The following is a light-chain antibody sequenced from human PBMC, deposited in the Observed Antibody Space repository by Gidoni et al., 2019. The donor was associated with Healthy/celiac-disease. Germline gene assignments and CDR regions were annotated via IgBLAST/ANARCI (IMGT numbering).Light chain of an antibody. Sequence: DIVMTQSPDSLAVSLGERATINCKSSQSVLYSSNNKNYLAWYQQKPGQPPKLLIDWASNRESGVPDRFRGSGSGTDFTLTISSRQAEDVAVYYCQQYYSTPWTFGQGTKVEIK. CDR2: WAS. CDR1: QSVLYSSNNKNY. J-gene: IGKJ1*01. CDR3: QQYYSTPWT. V-gene: IGKV4-1*01.